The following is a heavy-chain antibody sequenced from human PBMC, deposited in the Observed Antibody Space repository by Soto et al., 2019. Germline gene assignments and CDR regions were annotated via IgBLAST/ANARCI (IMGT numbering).Heavy chain of an antibody. D-gene: IGHD6-13*01. V-gene: IGHV3-23*01. CDR2: ISGSGGST. Sequence: VQLLESGGGLVQPGGSLRLSCAASGFTFSSYAMSWVRQAPGKGLEWVSAISGSGGSTYYADSVKGRFTISRDNSKNTLYLQMNSLRAEDTAVYYCAKGYSSSWYRGNWFDPWGQGTLVTVSS. J-gene: IGHJ5*02. CDR1: GFTFSSYA. CDR3: AKGYSSSWYRGNWFDP.